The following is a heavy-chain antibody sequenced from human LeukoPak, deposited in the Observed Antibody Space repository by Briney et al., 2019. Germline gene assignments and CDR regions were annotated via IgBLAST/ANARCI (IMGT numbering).Heavy chain of an antibody. V-gene: IGHV3-21*01. Sequence: PGGSLRLSCAASGFTFSSYSMNWVRQAPGKGLEWVSSISSSSSYIYYADSVKGRFTISRDNAKNSLYLQMNSLRAEDTAVYYCARLVGAYPYYFDYWGQGTLVTVSS. D-gene: IGHD1-26*01. CDR3: ARLVGAYPYYFDY. J-gene: IGHJ4*02. CDR2: ISSSSSYI. CDR1: GFTFSSYS.